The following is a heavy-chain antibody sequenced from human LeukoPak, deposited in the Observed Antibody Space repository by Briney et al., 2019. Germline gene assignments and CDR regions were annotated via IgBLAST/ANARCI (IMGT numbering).Heavy chain of an antibody. CDR3: AKDWGEGFGIFDI. J-gene: IGHJ3*02. D-gene: IGHD3-16*01. Sequence: GGSLRLSCAASGFTFSSHGMHWVRQAPGKGLEWVAFIVRGGSNKYYEDSVKGRFTMSRDNSKNMVYLEMNSLRVEDTAVYYCAKDWGEGFGIFDISGQGTMVTVSS. V-gene: IGHV3-30*02. CDR2: IVRGGSNK. CDR1: GFTFSSHG.